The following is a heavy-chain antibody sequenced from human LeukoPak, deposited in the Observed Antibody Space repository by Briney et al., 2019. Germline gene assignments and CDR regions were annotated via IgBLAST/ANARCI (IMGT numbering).Heavy chain of an antibody. J-gene: IGHJ5*02. Sequence: ASVTVSFTTSGYTFTNYAMNWVRQAPGQGLEWMGWINTHTGNPTYAQGFTGRSVFSLDTSVNTAYLQITSLKAEDTAVYYCAKNGDFWSAFFFSWGQGTLVTVSS. CDR1: GYTFTNYA. CDR2: INTHTGNP. D-gene: IGHD3-3*01. CDR3: AKNGDFWSAFFFS. V-gene: IGHV7-4-1*02.